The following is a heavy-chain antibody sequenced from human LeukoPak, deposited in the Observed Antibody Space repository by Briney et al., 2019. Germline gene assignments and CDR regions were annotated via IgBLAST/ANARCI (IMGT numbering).Heavy chain of an antibody. V-gene: IGHV3-64*04. J-gene: IGHJ5*02. CDR3: AKDAQGASYYDILTGYYRNWFDP. CDR1: GFTFSSYA. D-gene: IGHD3-9*01. CDR2: ISSNGGST. Sequence: GGSLRLSCSASGFTFSSYAMHWVRQAPGKGLEYVSAISSNGGSTYYADSVKGRFTISRDNSKNTLYLQMNSLRAEDTAVYYCAKDAQGASYYDILTGYYRNWFDPWGQGTLVTVSS.